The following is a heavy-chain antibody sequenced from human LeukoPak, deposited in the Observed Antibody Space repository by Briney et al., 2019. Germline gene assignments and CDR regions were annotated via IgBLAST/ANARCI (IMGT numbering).Heavy chain of an antibody. CDR3: AKHWDLLRNFDY. D-gene: IGHD1-26*01. Sequence: GGSLRLSCAASGYTFSSYTMHWVRQAPGKGLEWVAVISYDGSNKYYADSVKGRFTISRDNSKNTLYLQMNSLRGEDTAVYYCAKHWDLLRNFDYWGQGTLVTVSS. CDR2: ISYDGSNK. V-gene: IGHV3-30-3*01. CDR1: GYTFSSYT. J-gene: IGHJ4*02.